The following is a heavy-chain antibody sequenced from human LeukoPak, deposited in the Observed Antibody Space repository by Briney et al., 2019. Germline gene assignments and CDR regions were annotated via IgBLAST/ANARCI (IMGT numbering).Heavy chain of an antibody. Sequence: ASVKVSFKASGCTFTNYRSSWVRQAPGQGLEWMGLISTYNGNTNYAQNLQGRVTMTTDTSTTTAYMELRSLRSDDTAEYYCARGGSGTYYPWGQGTLVTVSS. CDR1: GCTFTNYR. D-gene: IGHD1-26*01. V-gene: IGHV1-18*01. J-gene: IGHJ5*02. CDR3: ARGGSGTYYP. CDR2: ISTYNGNT.